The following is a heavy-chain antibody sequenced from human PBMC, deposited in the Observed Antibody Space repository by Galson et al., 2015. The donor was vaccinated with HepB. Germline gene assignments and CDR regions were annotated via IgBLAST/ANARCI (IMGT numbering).Heavy chain of an antibody. J-gene: IGHJ4*02. CDR1: GFTFTGYA. D-gene: IGHD3-22*01. CDR3: TRGFPYYNNELNDY. Sequence: SLRLSCAASGFTFTGYAMNWVRQPPGRGLEWISSISSGGSYIYYADSVKGRFTISRDNARNSLFLQLNSLGAEDTAVYYCTRGFPYYNNELNDYWGQGTLVTVSS. V-gene: IGHV3-21*01. CDR2: ISSGGSYI.